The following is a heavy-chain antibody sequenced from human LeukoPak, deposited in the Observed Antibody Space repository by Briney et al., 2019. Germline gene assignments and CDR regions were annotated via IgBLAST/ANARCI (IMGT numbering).Heavy chain of an antibody. Sequence: SETLSLTCAVYGGSISSYYWSWIRQPPGKGLEWIGYIYYSGSTNYNPSLKSRVTISVDTSKNQFSLNLSSVTAADTAIYYCARGYGDYYFDYWGQGTLVTVSS. D-gene: IGHD2-21*02. J-gene: IGHJ4*02. V-gene: IGHV4-59*08. CDR1: GGSISSYY. CDR2: IYYSGST. CDR3: ARGYGDYYFDY.